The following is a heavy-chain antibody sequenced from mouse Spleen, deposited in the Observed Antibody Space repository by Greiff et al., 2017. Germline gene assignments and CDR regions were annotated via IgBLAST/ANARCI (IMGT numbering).Heavy chain of an antibody. CDR2: ISYSGST. D-gene: IGHD1-1*01. V-gene: IGHV3-1*01. CDR1: GYSITSGYD. J-gene: IGHJ3*01. CDR3: ARDYYYGSSSWFAY. Sequence: EVQLQQSGPGMVKPSQSLSLTCPVTGYSITSGYDWHWIRHFPGNKLEWMGYISYSGSTNYNPSLKSRISITHDTSKNHFFLKLNSVTTEDTATYYCARDYYYGSSSWFAYWGQGTLVTVSA.